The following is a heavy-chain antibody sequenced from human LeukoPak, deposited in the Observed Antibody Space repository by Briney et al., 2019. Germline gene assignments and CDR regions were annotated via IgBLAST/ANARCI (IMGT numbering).Heavy chain of an antibody. CDR2: ISSSSSYI. Sequence: PGGSLRLSGAASGFTFSSYSMNWVRQAPGKGLEWVSSISSSSSYIYYADSVKGRFTISRDNAKNSLYLQMNSRRAEDTAGDYCARDGSAAARTFDYWGQGTLVTVPS. CDR3: ARDGSAAARTFDY. V-gene: IGHV3-21*01. J-gene: IGHJ4*02. D-gene: IGHD6-13*01. CDR1: GFTFSSYS.